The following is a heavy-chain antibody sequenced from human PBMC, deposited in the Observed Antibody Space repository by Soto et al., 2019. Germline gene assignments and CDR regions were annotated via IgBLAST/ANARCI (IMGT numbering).Heavy chain of an antibody. J-gene: IGHJ4*02. V-gene: IGHV4-59*12. CDR3: ARDPMI. CDR2: IYYSGST. Sequence: SVTLCVTWSVACGSSGDYGWSWIRQPPGKGLEWIGYIYYSGSTNYNPSLKSRVTISVDRSKNQFSLKLSSVTAADTAVYYCARDPMIWGQGTLVTVSS. D-gene: IGHD3-22*01. CDR1: CGSSGDYG.